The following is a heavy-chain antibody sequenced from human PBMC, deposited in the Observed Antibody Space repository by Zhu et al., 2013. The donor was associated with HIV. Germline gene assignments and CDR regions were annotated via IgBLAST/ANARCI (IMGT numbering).Heavy chain of an antibody. J-gene: IGHJ4*02. CDR1: GGSISSSNW. Sequence: QVQLQESGPGLVKPSGTLSLTCAVSGGSISSSNWWSWVRQPPGKGLEWIGEINHSGSTNYNPSLKSRVTISVDTSKNQFSLKLSSVTAADTAVYYCARRRGIAVAGMPXHGFDYWGQGTLVTVSS. V-gene: IGHV4-4*02. CDR2: INHSGST. CDR3: ARRRGIAVAGMPXHGFDY. D-gene: IGHD6-19*01.